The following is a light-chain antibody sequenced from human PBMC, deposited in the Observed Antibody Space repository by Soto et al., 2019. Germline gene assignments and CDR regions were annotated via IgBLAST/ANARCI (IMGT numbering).Light chain of an antibody. J-gene: IGKJ2*01. CDR3: QQRSNWSYT. V-gene: IGKV3-11*01. CDR2: DAS. Sequence: EIVLTQSPATLSLSPGERATLSCRASQSVSSYLAWYQQKPGQAPRLLIYDASNRATGIPARFSGSGSGTDFPLTISSLEPEHFAVYYCQQRSNWSYTFGQGTKLEI. CDR1: QSVSSY.